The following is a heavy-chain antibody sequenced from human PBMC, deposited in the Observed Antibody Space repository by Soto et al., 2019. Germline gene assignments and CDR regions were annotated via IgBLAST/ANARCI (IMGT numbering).Heavy chain of an antibody. V-gene: IGHV3-23*01. CDR3: ACQRGYGSGWYWLDS. D-gene: IGHD6-19*01. J-gene: IGHJ4*02. Sequence: EVQLLESGGGLVQPGGSLRLSCAASGFIFSSYAMSWVRQAPGKGLKWVSMISVNGGSAYYADSVKGRFTISRDNSKSTLYLQMNSLRDEDTAVYYCACQRGYGSGWYWLDSWGQGTLVTVSS. CDR1: GFIFSSYA. CDR2: ISVNGGSA.